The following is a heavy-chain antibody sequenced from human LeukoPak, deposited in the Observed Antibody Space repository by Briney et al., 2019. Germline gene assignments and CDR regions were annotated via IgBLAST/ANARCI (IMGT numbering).Heavy chain of an antibody. D-gene: IGHD5-12*01. CDR2: IYSSGVGT. V-gene: IGHV3-23*01. J-gene: IGHJ4*02. CDR1: GSTFSSYA. CDR3: ARNYGGYDGTDY. Sequence: GGSLRLSCAASGSTFSSYAMTWVRQAPGKGLEWVSSIYSSGVGTYHADSVKGRFTISRDNAKNSLYLQMNSLRAEDTALYYCARNYGGYDGTDYWGQGTLVTVSS.